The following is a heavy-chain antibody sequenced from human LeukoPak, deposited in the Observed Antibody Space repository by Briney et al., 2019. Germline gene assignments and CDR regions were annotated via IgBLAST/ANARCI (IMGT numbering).Heavy chain of an antibody. J-gene: IGHJ3*02. CDR1: GGSISSGDYY. CDR3: ARGVTAIWGGFDI. Sequence: SQTLSLTCTVSGGSISSGDYYWSWIRQPPGKGLGWIGYIYYSGITYYNPSLKSRVTISVDTSKNQFSLKLSSVTAADTAVYYCARGVTAIWGGFDIWGQGTMVTVSS. CDR2: IYYSGIT. D-gene: IGHD2-21*02. V-gene: IGHV4-30-4*01.